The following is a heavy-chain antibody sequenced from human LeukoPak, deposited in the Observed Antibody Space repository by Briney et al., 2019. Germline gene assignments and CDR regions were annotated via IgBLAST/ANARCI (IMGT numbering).Heavy chain of an antibody. V-gene: IGHV3-30*18. Sequence: GGSLRLSCAASGFTFSSYGMHWVRQAPGKGLEWVAVISYDGSNKYYADSVKGRFTISRDNSKNTLYLQMNSLRAEDTAVYYCAKDYYGSGSYPYYFDCWGQGTLVTVSS. D-gene: IGHD3-10*01. J-gene: IGHJ4*02. CDR3: AKDYYGSGSYPYYFDC. CDR1: GFTFSSYG. CDR2: ISYDGSNK.